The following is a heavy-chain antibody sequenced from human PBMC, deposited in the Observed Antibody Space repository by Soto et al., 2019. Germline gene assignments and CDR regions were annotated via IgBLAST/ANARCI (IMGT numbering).Heavy chain of an antibody. J-gene: IGHJ5*02. CDR2: VYHTGVT. CDR1: GDSLINGGYY. D-gene: IGHD3-3*01. V-gene: IGHV4-31*03. Sequence: SETLSLTGTVSGDSLINGGYYWSWIRHLPGKGLEWLGYVYHTGVTYYNPSLKSRLTMSIETSKNQFSLKLSSVTAADTAVYYCARSPRLLEWLLSSWGQGTLVTVSS. CDR3: ARSPRLLEWLLSS.